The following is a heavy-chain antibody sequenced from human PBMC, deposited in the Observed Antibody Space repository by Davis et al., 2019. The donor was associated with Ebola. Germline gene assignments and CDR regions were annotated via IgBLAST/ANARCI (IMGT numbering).Heavy chain of an antibody. CDR2: IIGSGGRT. V-gene: IGHV3-23*01. CDR1: GFTFSSYA. CDR3: VKDRNYDSGSYQGHDP. D-gene: IGHD3-10*01. J-gene: IGHJ5*02. Sequence: GESLKISCAASGFTFSSYAMDWVRQAPGKGLEWVSGIIGSGGRTYHADSVKGRFTISRDNSRNTLYLQMNSLRAEDTAMYYCVKDRNYDSGSYQGHDPWGQGTLVTVSS.